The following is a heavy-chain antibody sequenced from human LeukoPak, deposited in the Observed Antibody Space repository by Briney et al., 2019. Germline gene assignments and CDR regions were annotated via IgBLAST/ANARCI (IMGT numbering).Heavy chain of an antibody. Sequence: GASVKVSCKASGYTFTSYDINWVRQATGQGLEWMGWMNPDSGNTGYAQKFQGRVTITADKSTSTAYMELSSLRSEDTAVYYCAKYDSSGYYSNAFDIWGQGTMVTVSS. V-gene: IGHV1-8*03. CDR1: GYTFTSYD. CDR2: MNPDSGNT. D-gene: IGHD3-22*01. CDR3: AKYDSSGYYSNAFDI. J-gene: IGHJ3*02.